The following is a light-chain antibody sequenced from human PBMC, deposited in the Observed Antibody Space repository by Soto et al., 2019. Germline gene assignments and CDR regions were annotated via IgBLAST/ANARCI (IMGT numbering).Light chain of an antibody. Sequence: EIVLTQSPGTLSLSPGERATLSCRASQSVSSSYLAWYQQKPGQAPRLLIYGASSRATGIPDRFSGSGSGTDFTLTISRLEPEDFAVYYCQQYGSSPRTFGGGTTGEIK. J-gene: IGKJ4*01. CDR3: QQYGSSPRT. V-gene: IGKV3-20*01. CDR2: GAS. CDR1: QSVSSSY.